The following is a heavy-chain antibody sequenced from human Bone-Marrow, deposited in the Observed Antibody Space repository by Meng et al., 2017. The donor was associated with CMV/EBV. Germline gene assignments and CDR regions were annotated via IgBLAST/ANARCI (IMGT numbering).Heavy chain of an antibody. CDR1: GFTFDDYA. CDR3: SCGMAV. J-gene: IGHJ6*01. Sequence: GGSLRLSCAASGFTFDDYAMHWVRQAPGKGLEWVSGISWNSGSIGYADSVKGRFTISRDNAKNSLYLQMNSLKAEDTALYYCSCGMAVWGHGHTVNGAS. CDR2: ISWNSGSI. V-gene: IGHV3-9*01.